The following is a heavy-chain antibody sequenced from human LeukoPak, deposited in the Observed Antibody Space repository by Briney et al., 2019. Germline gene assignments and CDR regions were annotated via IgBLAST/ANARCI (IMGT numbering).Heavy chain of an antibody. V-gene: IGHV3-23*01. CDR2: ISDTGNT. CDR3: ARAGLTGTRTFDY. J-gene: IGHJ4*02. Sequence: GGSLRLSCTASGFTLSSYAMSWVRQAPGKGLEWVSAISDTGNTYHADSVKGRFTISRDSSKNTLFLQMNSLRAEDTAVYYCARAGLTGTRTFDYWGQGTLVTVSS. D-gene: IGHD1-20*01. CDR1: GFTLSSYA.